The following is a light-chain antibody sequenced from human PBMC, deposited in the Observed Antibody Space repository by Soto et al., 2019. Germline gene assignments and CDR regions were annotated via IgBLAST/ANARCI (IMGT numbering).Light chain of an antibody. V-gene: IGLV1-47*01. J-gene: IGLJ3*02. Sequence: QSVLTQPPSASGTPGQRVTISCSGSSSNIGSSYVYWYQQLPGTTPKLLIFRDNQRPSGVPDRFSGSKSGTSASLAISGLRSEDEADYYCAAWDDSMSGPWVFGGGTKVTVL. CDR3: AAWDDSMSGPWV. CDR1: SSNIGSSY. CDR2: RDN.